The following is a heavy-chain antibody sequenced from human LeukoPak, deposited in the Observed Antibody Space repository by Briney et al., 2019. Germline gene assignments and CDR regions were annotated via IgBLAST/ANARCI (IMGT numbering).Heavy chain of an antibody. Sequence: GRSLRLSCAASGFTFSSYGMHWVRQAPGKGLEWEAVISYDGSNKYYADSVKGRFTISRDNSKNTLYLQMNSLRADDTAVYYCAKEYPTWVGYNWVDPWGQGTLVTVSS. D-gene: IGHD1-26*01. CDR3: AKEYPTWVGYNWVDP. CDR1: GFTFSSYG. J-gene: IGHJ5*02. V-gene: IGHV3-30*18. CDR2: ISYDGSNK.